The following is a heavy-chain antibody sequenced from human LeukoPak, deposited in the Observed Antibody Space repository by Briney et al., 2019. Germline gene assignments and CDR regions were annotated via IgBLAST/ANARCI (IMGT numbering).Heavy chain of an antibody. CDR3: ASARGSNYGSLGD. J-gene: IGHJ4*02. CDR1: GFTFSNYG. CDR2: ILYDGSNK. V-gene: IGHV3-30*03. Sequence: GGSLRLSCAASGFTFSNYGMHWVRQAPGKGLEWVAVILYDGSNKNYADSVKGRFSIYRDNSKNTLYLQMNSLRAEDTAVYYCASARGSNYGSLGDWGQGTLVTVSS. D-gene: IGHD5-18*01.